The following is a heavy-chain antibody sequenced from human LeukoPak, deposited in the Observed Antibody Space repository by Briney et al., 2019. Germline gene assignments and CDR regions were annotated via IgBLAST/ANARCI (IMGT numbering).Heavy chain of an antibody. V-gene: IGHV4-30-2*01. CDR2: IYHSGST. CDR3: ARGIAAAADT. J-gene: IGHJ5*02. Sequence: PSQTLSLTCAVYGGSFSDYYWSWIRQPPGKGLEWIGYIYHSGSTYYNPSLKSRVTISVDRSKNQFSLKLSSVTAADTAVYYCARGIAAAADTWGQGTLVTVSS. D-gene: IGHD6-13*01. CDR1: GGSFSDYY.